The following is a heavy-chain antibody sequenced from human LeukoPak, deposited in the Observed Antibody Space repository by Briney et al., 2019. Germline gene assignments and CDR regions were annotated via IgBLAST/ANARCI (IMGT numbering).Heavy chain of an antibody. D-gene: IGHD6-19*01. CDR2: ISYDGSNK. CDR1: GFTFSSYA. V-gene: IGHV3-30*04. CDR3: ARDPSGGSSGSSDY. J-gene: IGHJ4*02. Sequence: GGPLRLSCAASGFTFSSYAMHWVRQAPGKGREGVAVISYDGSNKYYADSVKGRFTISRDNSKNTLYLQMNSLRAEDTAVYYCARDPSGGSSGSSDYWGQGTLVTVSS.